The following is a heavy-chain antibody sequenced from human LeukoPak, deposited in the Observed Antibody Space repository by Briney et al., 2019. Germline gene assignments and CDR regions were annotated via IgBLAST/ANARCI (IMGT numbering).Heavy chain of an antibody. D-gene: IGHD2-15*01. CDR3: AKVMPPGRIRFYSYYMDV. CDR1: GFTFSSYW. V-gene: IGHV3-30*02. Sequence: GGSLRLSCAASGFTFSSYWMSWVRQAPGKGLEWVAFIRYDGSNEYYADSVKGRFTIPRDKSKNTLSLQMNGLRVEDTAVYYCAKVMPPGRIRFYSYYMDVWGKGTTVTVS. J-gene: IGHJ6*03. CDR2: IRYDGSNE.